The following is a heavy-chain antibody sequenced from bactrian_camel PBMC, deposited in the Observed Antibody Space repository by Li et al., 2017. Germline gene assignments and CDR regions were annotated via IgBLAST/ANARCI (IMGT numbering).Heavy chain of an antibody. CDR1: GISTISDCG. Sequence: HVQLVESGGRSVQVGGSLKLSCVATGISTISDCGMHWYRQAPGKEREGVACIAWNGANTYYADSMKGRFTISRDNAKNPLYLQMNSLTSEDSALYYCSLSWGFWGQGTQVTVS. CDR3: SLSWGF. V-gene: IGHV3S68*01. J-gene: IGHJ4*01. CDR2: IAWNGANT. D-gene: IGHD1*01.